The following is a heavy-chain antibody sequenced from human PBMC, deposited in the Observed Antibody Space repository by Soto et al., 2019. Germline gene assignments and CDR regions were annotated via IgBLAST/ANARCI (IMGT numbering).Heavy chain of an antibody. D-gene: IGHD3-22*01. Sequence: PSETLSLTCTVSGGSIGSGDFYWSWIRQPPGKGLEWIGYIFYSGSTFYKSSLKSRLTMSVDTSRNQFSLKLSSVTAADTAVYFCPREGYDSGGYEHGRKYFDYWGQGTLVTVS. CDR1: GGSIGSGDFY. CDR3: PREGYDSGGYEHGRKYFDY. CDR2: IFYSGST. J-gene: IGHJ4*02. V-gene: IGHV4-30-4*01.